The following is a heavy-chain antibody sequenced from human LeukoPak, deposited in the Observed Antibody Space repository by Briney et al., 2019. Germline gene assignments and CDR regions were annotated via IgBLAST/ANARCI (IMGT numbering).Heavy chain of an antibody. V-gene: IGHV1-8*01. J-gene: IGHJ5*02. D-gene: IGHD3-9*01. Sequence: ASVKVSCKASGYTFTSYDINWVRQATGQGLEWMGWMNPNSGNTGYAQKFQGRVTMTRNTSISTAYMELSSLRSEDTAVYYCARGALWYYDILTGLPGGAVGWFDPWGQGTLVTVSS. CDR1: GYTFTSYD. CDR3: ARGALWYYDILTGLPGGAVGWFDP. CDR2: MNPNSGNT.